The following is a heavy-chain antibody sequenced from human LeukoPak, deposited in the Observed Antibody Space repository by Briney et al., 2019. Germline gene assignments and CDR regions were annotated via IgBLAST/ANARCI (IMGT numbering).Heavy chain of an antibody. D-gene: IGHD3-9*01. Sequence: PGRSLRLSCTASGFTFGDYAMSWVRQAPGKGLEWVGFIRSKAYGGTTEYAASVKGRFTISRDDSKSIAYLQMNSLKTEDTAVYYCTREEYYDILTGYYIPDYWGQGTLVTVSS. CDR1: GFTFGDYA. J-gene: IGHJ4*02. CDR2: IRSKAYGGTT. V-gene: IGHV3-49*04. CDR3: TREEYYDILTGYYIPDY.